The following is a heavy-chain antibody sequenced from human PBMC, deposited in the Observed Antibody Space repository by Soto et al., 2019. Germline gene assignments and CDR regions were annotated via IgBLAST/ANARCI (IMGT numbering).Heavy chain of an antibody. D-gene: IGHD6-13*01. CDR3: ARAVRGGHLVDAFDF. J-gene: IGHJ3*01. V-gene: IGHV1-18*01. CDR2: ISAYNGNT. Sequence: ASVKVSCKASGYTFTSYGISWVRQAPGQGLEWMGWISAYNGNTNYAQKLQGRVTMTTDTSTSTAYMELRSLRSDDTAVYYCARAVRGGHLVDAFDFWGQGTMVTVSS. CDR1: GYTFTSYG.